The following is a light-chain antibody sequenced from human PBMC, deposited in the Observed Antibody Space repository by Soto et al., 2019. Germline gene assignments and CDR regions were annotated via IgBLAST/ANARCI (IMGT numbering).Light chain of an antibody. J-gene: IGLJ1*01. CDR3: SSYAGTNNV. V-gene: IGLV2-8*01. Sequence: QSVLTQPPSASGSPGQSVTISCTGTSSDVGRYNYVSWYQQHPGKAPKLMIYEVTKRPSGVPDRFSGSKSGNTASLTVSGLQAEDEADYYCSSYAGTNNVFXTGTKVTVL. CDR1: SSDVGRYNY. CDR2: EVT.